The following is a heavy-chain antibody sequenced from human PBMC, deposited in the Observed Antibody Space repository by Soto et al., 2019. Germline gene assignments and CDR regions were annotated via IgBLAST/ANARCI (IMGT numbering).Heavy chain of an antibody. J-gene: IGHJ6*02. CDR2: IYYSGST. CDR1: GGSISSYY. V-gene: IGHV4-59*01. CDR3: ARGGSCSGGSCYPGSVSNYGMDV. Sequence: PSETLSLTCTVPGGSISSYYWSGIRQPPGKGLEWIGYIYYSGSTNYNPSLKSRVTISVDTSKNQFSLKLSSVTAADTAVYYCARGGSCSGGSCYPGSVSNYGMDVGGQGTTVTVSS. D-gene: IGHD2-15*01.